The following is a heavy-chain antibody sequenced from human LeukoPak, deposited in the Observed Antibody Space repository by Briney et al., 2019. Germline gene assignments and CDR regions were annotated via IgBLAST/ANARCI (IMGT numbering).Heavy chain of an antibody. V-gene: IGHV4-38-2*01. CDR1: GSSISSGYY. D-gene: IGHD2/OR15-2a*01. J-gene: IGHJ4*02. Sequence: SETLSLTCAVSGSSISSGYYRGWIRQPPGKGLEWIGSVYHSGSTYYNPSLKSRVTISVDTSKRQFSLNLSSVTAADTAVYYCARVIGSMTNDCWGRGTLVTVSS. CDR2: VYHSGST. CDR3: ARVIGSMTNDC.